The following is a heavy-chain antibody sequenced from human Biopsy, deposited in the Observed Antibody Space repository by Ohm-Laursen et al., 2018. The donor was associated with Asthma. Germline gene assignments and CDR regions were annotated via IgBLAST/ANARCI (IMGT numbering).Heavy chain of an antibody. J-gene: IGHJ4*02. Sequence: ASVKVSCKVSGYSITDLSMHWVRQAPGQGLEWMGGHDHEEGGTVNARRFQGRVTMTEDTSTDTAYMELSSLSSDDTAVYYCASDFPKDYVRCNFQFWGQGTLVTVSS. CDR3: ASDFPKDYVRCNFQF. D-gene: IGHD4-17*01. CDR2: HDHEEGGT. V-gene: IGHV1-24*01. CDR1: GYSITDLS.